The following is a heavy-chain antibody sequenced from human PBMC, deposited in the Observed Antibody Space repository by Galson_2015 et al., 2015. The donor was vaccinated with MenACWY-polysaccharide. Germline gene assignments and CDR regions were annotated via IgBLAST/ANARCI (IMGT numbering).Heavy chain of an antibody. J-gene: IGHJ5*02. Sequence: CAISGDSVSSNSAAWNWIRQSPSRGLEWLGRTYYRSKWYSYYAPSVKNRITIQPDTSKNHFSLQLNSVTPDDTAVYYCARGPSPPASWGQGTLVTVSS. CDR1: GDSVSSNSAA. CDR2: TYYRSKWYS. CDR3: ARGPSPPAS. V-gene: IGHV6-1*01.